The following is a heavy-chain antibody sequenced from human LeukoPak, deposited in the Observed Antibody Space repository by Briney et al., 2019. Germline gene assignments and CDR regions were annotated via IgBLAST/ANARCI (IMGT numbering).Heavy chain of an antibody. Sequence: GGSLRLSCAASGLTFSSYGMHWVRQAPGKGLEWVAFIRYDGSNKYYADSVKGRFTISRDNSKNTLYLQMNSLRAEDTAVYYCAKDYSSSWYGEIDYWGQGTLVTVSS. CDR2: IRYDGSNK. V-gene: IGHV3-30*02. CDR1: GLTFSSYG. J-gene: IGHJ4*02. D-gene: IGHD6-13*01. CDR3: AKDYSSSWYGEIDY.